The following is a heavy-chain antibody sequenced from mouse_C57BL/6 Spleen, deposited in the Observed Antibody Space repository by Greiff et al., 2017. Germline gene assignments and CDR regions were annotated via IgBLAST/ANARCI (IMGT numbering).Heavy chain of an antibody. CDR2: IDPSDSYT. J-gene: IGHJ4*01. Sequence: VKLMESGAELVMPGASVKLSCKASGYTFTSYWMHWVKQRPGQGLEWIGEIDPSDSYTNYNQKFKGKSTLTVDKSSSTAYMQLSSLTSEDSAVYYCARRRDSSGYGDYAMDYWGQGTSVTVSS. V-gene: IGHV1-69*01. CDR3: ARRRDSSGYGDYAMDY. D-gene: IGHD3-2*02. CDR1: GYTFTSYW.